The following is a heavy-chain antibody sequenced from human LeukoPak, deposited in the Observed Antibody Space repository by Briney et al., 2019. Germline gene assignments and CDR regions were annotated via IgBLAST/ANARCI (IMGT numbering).Heavy chain of an antibody. CDR3: AKTGGELVFDY. CDR1: GGSISSGNSY. D-gene: IGHD1-1*01. Sequence: SETLSLTCTVSGGSISSGNSYWSWIRQPPGKGLEWIGYIFYSGSTDYNPSLKSRVTKSVDSSKNQFSLKVTSVTAADTAVYYCAKTGGELVFDYWGQGTLVTVSS. V-gene: IGHV4-30-4*01. CDR2: IFYSGST. J-gene: IGHJ4*02.